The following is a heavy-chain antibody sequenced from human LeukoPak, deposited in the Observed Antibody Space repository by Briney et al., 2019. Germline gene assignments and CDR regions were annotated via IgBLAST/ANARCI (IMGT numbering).Heavy chain of an antibody. CDR2: IYTSGST. V-gene: IGHV4-4*09. J-gene: IGHJ6*03. D-gene: IGHD1-14*01. CDR1: GGSISSYY. CDR3: ARYTGLYYYYYMDV. Sequence: SETLSLTCTVSGGSISSYYWSWIRQPPGKGLEWIGYIYTSGSTNYNPSLKSRVTISVDTSKNQFSLKLSSVTAADTAVYYCARYTGLYYYYYMDVWGKGTTVTVSS.